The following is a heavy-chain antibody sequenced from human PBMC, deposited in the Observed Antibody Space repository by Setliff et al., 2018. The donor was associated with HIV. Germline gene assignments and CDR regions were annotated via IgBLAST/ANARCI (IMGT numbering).Heavy chain of an antibody. CDR3: ATPGAGRFDY. CDR2: INHSGST. CDR1: GGSFTEYY. Sequence: PSETLSLTCAVYGGSFTEYYWTWIRQPPGKGLEWIGEINHSGSTNYNPSLASRVTISHDTSKNQFSLHLFSVTAADTAVYYCATPGAGRFDYWGQESWSPSPQ. J-gene: IGHJ4*01. V-gene: IGHV4-34*01.